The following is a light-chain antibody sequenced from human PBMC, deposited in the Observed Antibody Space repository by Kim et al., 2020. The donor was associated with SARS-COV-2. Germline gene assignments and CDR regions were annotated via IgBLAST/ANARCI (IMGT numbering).Light chain of an antibody. CDR3: QQRSNWPLYT. Sequence: LPPGELATLSCRASQSVSSYLAWYQQNPGQAPRLRIYDASNRATGIPARFSGSGSGTDFTLTISSLEPEDFAVYYCQQRSNWPLYTFGQGTKLEI. CDR1: QSVSSY. J-gene: IGKJ2*01. CDR2: DAS. V-gene: IGKV3-11*01.